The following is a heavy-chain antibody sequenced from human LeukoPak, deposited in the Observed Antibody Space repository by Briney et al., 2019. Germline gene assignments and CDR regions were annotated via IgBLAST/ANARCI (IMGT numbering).Heavy chain of an antibody. Sequence: SETLSLTCTVSGGSISSYYWSWIRQPLGKGLEWIGYIYYSGSTNYNPSLKSRVTISVDTSKNQFSLKLSSVTAADTAVYYCARDKRYCSGGSCYENWFDPWGQGTLVTVSS. D-gene: IGHD2-15*01. CDR2: IYYSGST. CDR3: ARDKRYCSGGSCYENWFDP. J-gene: IGHJ5*02. CDR1: GGSISSYY. V-gene: IGHV4-59*01.